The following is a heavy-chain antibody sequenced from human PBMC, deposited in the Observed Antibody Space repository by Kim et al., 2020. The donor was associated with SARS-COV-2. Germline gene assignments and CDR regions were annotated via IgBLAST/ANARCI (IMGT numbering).Heavy chain of an antibody. D-gene: IGHD3-10*01. CDR2: IHGDGRTT. CDR3: ARDRGLPDSFDI. V-gene: IGHV3-74*01. Sequence: GGSLRLSCVASGFTFGPFWMHWVRQAPGKGLEWVSHIHGDGRTTVYADSVKGRCTVSRDNAKNTLYLQRNSLRAEDTAVYYCARDRGLPDSFDIWCQGT. J-gene: IGHJ3*02. CDR1: GFTFGPFW.